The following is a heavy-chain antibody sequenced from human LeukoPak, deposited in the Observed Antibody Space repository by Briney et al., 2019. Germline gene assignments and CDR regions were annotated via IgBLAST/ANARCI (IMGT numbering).Heavy chain of an antibody. V-gene: IGHV3-21*01. D-gene: IGHD1-14*01. CDR3: ATSSTEGAFDI. J-gene: IGHJ3*02. Sequence: PGGSLRLSCAASGFTFSSYSMNWARQAPGKGLEWVSSISSSSSYIYYADSVKGRFTISRDNAKNSLYLQMNSLRAEDTAVYYCATSSTEGAFDIWGQGTMVTVSS. CDR2: ISSSSSYI. CDR1: GFTFSSYS.